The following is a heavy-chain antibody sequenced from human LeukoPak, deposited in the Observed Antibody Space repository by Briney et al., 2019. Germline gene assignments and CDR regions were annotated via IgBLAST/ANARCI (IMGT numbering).Heavy chain of an antibody. V-gene: IGHV3-74*03. CDR1: GFTFSNYW. J-gene: IGHJ4*02. D-gene: IGHD3-10*01. CDR2: INPDGSST. CDR3: ARVPRNYYGSGSALDY. Sequence: GGSLRLSCAASGFTFSNYWMHWVRHAPGKGLVWVSRINPDGSSTAYADSVKGRFTVSRDNAKNTLYLQMNSLRAEDTAVYYCARVPRNYYGSGSALDYWGQGTRVTVSA.